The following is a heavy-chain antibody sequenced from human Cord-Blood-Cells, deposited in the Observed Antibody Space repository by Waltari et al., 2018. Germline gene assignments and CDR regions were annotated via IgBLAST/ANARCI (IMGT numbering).Heavy chain of an antibody. CDR1: GYTFTVSY. J-gene: IGHJ4*02. D-gene: IGHD1-26*01. Sequence: QVQLVQSGAEVKKPGASVKVSCQPSGYTFTVSYLHLVGQAPGQGLEWMGWINPNSGGTNYAQKFQGRVTMTRDTSISTAYMELSRLRSDDTAVYYCARMGRYSGSYFDYWGQGTLVTVSS. CDR2: INPNSGGT. CDR3: ARMGRYSGSYFDY. V-gene: IGHV1-2*02.